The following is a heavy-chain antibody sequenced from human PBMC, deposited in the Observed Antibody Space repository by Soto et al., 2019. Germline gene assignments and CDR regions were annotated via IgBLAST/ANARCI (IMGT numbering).Heavy chain of an antibody. CDR2: IYYSGSTTGST. CDR3: ARGPDSYGLDS. CDR1: GGSIYSYY. J-gene: IGHJ5*01. V-gene: IGHV4-59*01. Sequence: SETLSLTCTVSGGSIYSYYWSWIRQPPGKALEWIGCIYYSGSTTGSTNYNPSLKSRVIISVDTSKNHISLNVTSLTAADTALYYCARGPDSYGLDSWGQGTLVTVSS. D-gene: IGHD5-18*01.